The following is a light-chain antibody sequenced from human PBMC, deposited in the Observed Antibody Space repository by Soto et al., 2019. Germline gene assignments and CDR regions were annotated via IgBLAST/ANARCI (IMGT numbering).Light chain of an antibody. J-gene: IGKJ1*01. CDR3: QQYKSYST. V-gene: IGKV1-5*01. CDR1: QSISTW. Sequence: DIQMTQSPPTRSASVGDRVTITCRASQSISTWLAWYQQKPGKAPKLLIYDASSLESGVPSRFSGSVSGTEFTLTISSLQPDDFATYYCQQYKSYSTFGQGTKVDIK. CDR2: DAS.